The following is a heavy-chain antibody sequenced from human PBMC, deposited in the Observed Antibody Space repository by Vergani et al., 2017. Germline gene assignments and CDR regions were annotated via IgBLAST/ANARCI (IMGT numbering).Heavy chain of an antibody. V-gene: IGHV3-9*01. J-gene: IGHJ4*02. CDR3: AKASDIVVVPAAIGGYYFDY. Sequence: EVQLVESGGGLVQPGRSLRLSCAASGFTFDDYAMHWVRQAPGKGLEWVSGIRWNSGSIGYADSVKGRFTISRDNAKNSLYLQMNSLRAEDTALYYCAKASDIVVVPAAIGGYYFDYWGEGTLVTASS. CDR2: IRWNSGSI. CDR1: GFTFDDYA. D-gene: IGHD2-2*02.